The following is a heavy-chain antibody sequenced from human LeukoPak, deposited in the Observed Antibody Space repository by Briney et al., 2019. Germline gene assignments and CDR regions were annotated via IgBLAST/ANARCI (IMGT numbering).Heavy chain of an antibody. D-gene: IGHD3-3*01. CDR3: AREGGDFWSGRSRNWFDP. Sequence: ASVKVSCKASGYSFTDYYVHWVRQAPGQGLEWMGWINPNSGGTSCAEKFQGRVTMTRDTSISTAYVEVSGLTSDDTAVYFCAREGGDFWSGRSRNWFDPWGQGTLITVSS. CDR1: GYSFTDYY. J-gene: IGHJ5*02. V-gene: IGHV1-2*02. CDR2: INPNSGGT.